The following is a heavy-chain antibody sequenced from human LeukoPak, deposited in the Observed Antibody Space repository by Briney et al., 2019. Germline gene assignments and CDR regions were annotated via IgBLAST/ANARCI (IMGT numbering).Heavy chain of an antibody. V-gene: IGHV4-31*03. CDR2: IYFSGST. J-gene: IGHJ4*02. Sequence: SETLSLTCTVSGGTISGYGYYWSWIRQHLGKGLEWIGYIYFSGSTYYNPSLKSRVTISVYTSKNQFSLKLSTVTAADTAVYYCASRSSGWYVYWGEG. D-gene: IGHD6-19*01. CDR3: ASRSSGWYVY. CDR1: GGTISGYGYY.